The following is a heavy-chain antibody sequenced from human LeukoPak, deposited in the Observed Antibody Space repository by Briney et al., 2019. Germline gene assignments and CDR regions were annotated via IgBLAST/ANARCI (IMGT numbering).Heavy chain of an antibody. Sequence: ASVKVSCETSGYTFTDYYMHWLRQAPGQGLEWMGWVAPDSGATHYAQKFQGRVTMTRDTSSSTAYMELNRLRSDDTAVYYCARASYITSTDYWGQGTLVTVSS. CDR1: GYTFTDYY. CDR2: VAPDSGAT. V-gene: IGHV1-2*02. CDR3: ARASYITSTDY. J-gene: IGHJ4*02. D-gene: IGHD1-14*01.